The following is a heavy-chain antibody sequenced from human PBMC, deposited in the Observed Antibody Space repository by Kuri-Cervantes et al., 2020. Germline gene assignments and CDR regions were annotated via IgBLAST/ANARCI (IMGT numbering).Heavy chain of an antibody. Sequence: ASVKVSCKASGYTFTSYGISWVRQAPGQGLEWMGWISAYNGNTNYAQKFQGRVTITADEFTSTAYMELSSLRSEDTAVYYCATVRPAPVVVVALDAFDIWGQGTMVTVSS. CDR2: ISAYNGNT. CDR1: GYTFTSYG. J-gene: IGHJ3*02. D-gene: IGHD2-15*01. CDR3: ATVRPAPVVVVALDAFDI. V-gene: IGHV1-18*01.